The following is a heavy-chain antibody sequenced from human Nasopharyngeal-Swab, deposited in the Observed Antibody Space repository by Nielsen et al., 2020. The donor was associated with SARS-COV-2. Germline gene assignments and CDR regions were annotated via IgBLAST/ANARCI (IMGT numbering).Heavy chain of an antibody. J-gene: IGHJ4*02. CDR1: GGTFSSYA. D-gene: IGHD2-2*01. V-gene: IGHV1-69*05. CDR2: IIPIFGTA. Sequence: SVKVSCKASGGTFSSYAISWVRQAPGQGLEWMGGIIPIFGTANYAQKFQGRVTMTRDTSTSTVYMELSSLRSEDTAVYYCAREGSLGYCSSTSCATFDYWGQGTLVTVSS. CDR3: AREGSLGYCSSTSCATFDY.